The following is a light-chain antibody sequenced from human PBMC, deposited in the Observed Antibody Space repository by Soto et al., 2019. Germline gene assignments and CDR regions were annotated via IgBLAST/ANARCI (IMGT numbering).Light chain of an antibody. Sequence: AIQMTQSPSSLSASVGDRVTISCRASQGIRNDLAWYQQKPGKAPKLLTYDASALPRGVPSRFSGSGSGTKFTLTIASLQPDDFATYYCQQYETFSGTFGPGTKVDIK. CDR2: DAS. CDR1: QGIRND. V-gene: IGKV1-13*02. CDR3: QQYETFSGT. J-gene: IGKJ1*01.